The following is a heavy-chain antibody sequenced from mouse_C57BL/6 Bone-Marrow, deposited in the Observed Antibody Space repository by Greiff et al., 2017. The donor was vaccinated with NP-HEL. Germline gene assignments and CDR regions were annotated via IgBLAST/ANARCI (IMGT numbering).Heavy chain of an antibody. J-gene: IGHJ4*01. CDR3: AREGYDYDAMDY. CDR1: GYTFTSYW. CDR2: IYPGSGST. Sequence: QVQLQQPGAELVKPGASVKMSCKASGYTFTSYWITWVKQRPGQGLEWIGDIYPGSGSTNYNEKFKSKATLTVDTSSSTAYMQLSSLTSEDSAVYYCAREGYDYDAMDYWGQGTSVTVSS. D-gene: IGHD2-10*02. V-gene: IGHV1-55*01.